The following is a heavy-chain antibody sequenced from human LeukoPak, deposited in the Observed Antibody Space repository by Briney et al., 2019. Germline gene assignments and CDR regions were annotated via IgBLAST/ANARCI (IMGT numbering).Heavy chain of an antibody. CDR2: ISAYNGNT. V-gene: IGHV1-18*01. Sequence: RASVKVSCKASGYTFTSYGISWVRQAPGQGLEWMGWISAYNGNTNYAQKLQGRVTMTTDTSTSTAYMELRSLRSDDTAAYYCAREPKPSNSSSWYFLPSHYILYYYYYGMDVWGQGTTVTVSS. CDR1: GYTFTSYG. CDR3: AREPKPSNSSSWYFLPSHYILYYYYYGMDV. J-gene: IGHJ6*02. D-gene: IGHD6-13*01.